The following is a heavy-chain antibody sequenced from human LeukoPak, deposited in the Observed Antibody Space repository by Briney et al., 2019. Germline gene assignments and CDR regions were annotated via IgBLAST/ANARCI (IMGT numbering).Heavy chain of an antibody. J-gene: IGHJ4*02. V-gene: IGHV3-21*01. CDR3: ARDPGHSYGYYSDY. CDR1: GFTFSSYS. Sequence: GGSLRLSCAASGFTFSSYSMNWVRQAPGKGLEWVSSISSSSSYTYYADSVKGRFTISRDNAKNSLYLQMNSLRAEDTAVYYCARDPGHSYGYYSDYWGQGTLVTVSS. D-gene: IGHD5-18*01. CDR2: ISSSSSYT.